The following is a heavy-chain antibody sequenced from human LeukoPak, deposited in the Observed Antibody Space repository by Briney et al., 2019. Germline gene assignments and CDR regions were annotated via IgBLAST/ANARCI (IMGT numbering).Heavy chain of an antibody. CDR2: IIPIFGTA. V-gene: IGHV1-69*05. CDR3: ARDSVVPAAIRFDP. Sequence: SVKVSCKASGGTFSSYAISWVRQALGQGLEWMGGIIPIFGTANYARKFQGRVTITTDESTSTAYMELSSLRSEDTAVYYCARDSVVPAAIRFDPWGQGTLVTVSS. CDR1: GGTFSSYA. D-gene: IGHD2-2*01. J-gene: IGHJ5*02.